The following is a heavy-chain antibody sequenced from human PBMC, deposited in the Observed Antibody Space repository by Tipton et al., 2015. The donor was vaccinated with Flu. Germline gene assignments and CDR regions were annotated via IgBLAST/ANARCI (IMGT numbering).Heavy chain of an antibody. CDR1: GFTFSVYA. V-gene: IGHV3-23*01. CDR3: ARQTGSDAFDS. Sequence: SLRLSCAASGFTFSVYAMACVRQAPGKGLKWVSTISASGGSTYYADSVKGRFTISRDNSENTLSLQMNSLRAEDTAIYYCARQTGSDAFDSWGQGTMVTVSS. J-gene: IGHJ3*02. CDR2: ISASGGST. D-gene: IGHD7-27*01.